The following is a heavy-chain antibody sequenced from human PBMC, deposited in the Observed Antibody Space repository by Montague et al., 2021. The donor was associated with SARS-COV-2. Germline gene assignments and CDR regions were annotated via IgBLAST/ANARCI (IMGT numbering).Heavy chain of an antibody. CDR3: ARSTGYDYYFDC. Sequence: SETLSLTCSVSGGSISDYYWNWIRQPPGKGLEWIGYNYYNTGNTNYNPSLQSRVTISLDTSKNQFSLNLRSVTAADTALYFCARSTGYDYYFDCWGLGTLVTVSS. CDR1: GGSISDYY. D-gene: IGHD5-12*01. V-gene: IGHV4-59*01. CDR2: NYYNTGNT. J-gene: IGHJ4*02.